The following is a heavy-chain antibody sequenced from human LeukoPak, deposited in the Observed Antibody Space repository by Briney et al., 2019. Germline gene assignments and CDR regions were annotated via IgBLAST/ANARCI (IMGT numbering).Heavy chain of an antibody. J-gene: IGHJ6*02. CDR1: GGSFSGYY. V-gene: IGHV4-34*09. Sequence: SETLSLTCAVYGGSFSGYYWSWIRQPPGKGLEWIGEINHSGSTYYNPSLKSRVTISVDTSKNQFSLKLSSVTAADTAVYYCARVSYYYDMDVWGQGTTVTVSS. CDR3: ARVSYYYDMDV. CDR2: INHSGST.